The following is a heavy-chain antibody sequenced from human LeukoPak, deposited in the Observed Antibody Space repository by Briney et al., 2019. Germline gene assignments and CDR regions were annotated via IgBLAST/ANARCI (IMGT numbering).Heavy chain of an antibody. J-gene: IGHJ3*02. Sequence: SGTLSLTCAVSGGSISSSNWWYWVRQPPGKGLEWIGEIYHSGSTNYNPSLKSRVTISVDTSKNQFSLKLSSVTAADTAVYYCARGPDIVVVPAAKNAFDIWGQGTMVTVSS. CDR3: ARGPDIVVVPAAKNAFDI. CDR1: GGSISSSNW. D-gene: IGHD2-2*01. V-gene: IGHV4-4*02. CDR2: IYHSGST.